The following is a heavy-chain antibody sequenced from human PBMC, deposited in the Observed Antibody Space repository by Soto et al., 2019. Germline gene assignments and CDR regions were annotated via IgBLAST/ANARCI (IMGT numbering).Heavy chain of an antibody. V-gene: IGHV4-31*03. Sequence: SETLSLTCTVSGGSISSGGYYWSWIRQHPGKGLEWIGYIYYSGSTYYNPSLKSRVTISVDTSKNQFSLKLSSVTAADTAVYYCARTFGVVPQAFDYWGQGTLVTVSS. D-gene: IGHD3-3*01. CDR3: ARTFGVVPQAFDY. CDR1: GGSISSGGYY. CDR2: IYYSGST. J-gene: IGHJ4*02.